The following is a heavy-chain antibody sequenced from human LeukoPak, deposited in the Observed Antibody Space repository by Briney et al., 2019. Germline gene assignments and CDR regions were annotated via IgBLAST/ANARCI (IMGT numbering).Heavy chain of an antibody. D-gene: IGHD2-15*01. CDR2: LYSDGST. CDR3: AKNPAYCSGGSCYEGRRYYYYYMDV. Sequence: GGSLRLPCAASGSTVSRNYMSWVRQAPGKGLEWVSVLYSDGSTYHADSVKGRFTISRDNSKNTLYLQMNSLRAEDTAVYYCAKNPAYCSGGSCYEGRRYYYYYMDVWGKGTTVTVSS. V-gene: IGHV3-53*01. J-gene: IGHJ6*03. CDR1: GSTVSRNY.